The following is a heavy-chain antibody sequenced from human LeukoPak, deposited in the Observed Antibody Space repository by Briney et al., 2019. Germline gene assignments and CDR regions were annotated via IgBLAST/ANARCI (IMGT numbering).Heavy chain of an antibody. CDR2: IRSKAYGGTT. CDR3: TRDLTMIVD. V-gene: IGHV3-49*04. D-gene: IGHD3-22*01. Sequence: GGSLRLSCAASGFIFKSYWMSWVRQAPGKGLEWVGFIRSKAYGGTTEYAASVKGRFTISRDDSKSIAYLQMNSLKTEDTAVYYCTRDLTMIVDWGQGTLVTVSS. CDR1: GFIFKSYW. J-gene: IGHJ4*02.